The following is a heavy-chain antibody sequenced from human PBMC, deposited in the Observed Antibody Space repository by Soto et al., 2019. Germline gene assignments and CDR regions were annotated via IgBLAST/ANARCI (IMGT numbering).Heavy chain of an antibody. CDR1: GGSISSSSYY. CDR3: ARSHRDSSGYYWTSYFDY. CDR2: IYYSGST. D-gene: IGHD3-22*01. Sequence: PSETLSLTCTVSGGSISSSSYYWGWIRQPPGKGLEWIGSIYYSGSTYYNPSLKSRVTISVDTSKNQFSLKLSSVTAADTAVYYCARSHRDSSGYYWTSYFDYCGEGTLVTVSS. V-gene: IGHV4-39*01. J-gene: IGHJ4*02.